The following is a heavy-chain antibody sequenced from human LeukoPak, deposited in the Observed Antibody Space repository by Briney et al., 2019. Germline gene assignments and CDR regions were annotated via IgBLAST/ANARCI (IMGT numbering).Heavy chain of an antibody. V-gene: IGHV3-74*01. CDR3: AREFRVLPDI. CDR2: INSDGSST. CDR1: GFTFRSYW. Sequence: GGSLRLSCAVSGFTFRSYWMHWVRQARGKGLVWVSRINSDGSSTNYADSVKGRFTISRDNAKNTLYLQMNSLRDEDTAVYYCAREFRVLPDIWGQGTMVTVSS. D-gene: IGHD2-8*02. J-gene: IGHJ3*02.